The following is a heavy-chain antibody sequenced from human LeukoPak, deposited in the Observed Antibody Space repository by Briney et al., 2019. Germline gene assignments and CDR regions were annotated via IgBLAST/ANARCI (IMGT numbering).Heavy chain of an antibody. J-gene: IGHJ6*02. V-gene: IGHV3-23*01. CDR3: ARDQGSGWYYYYYGMDV. D-gene: IGHD6-19*01. Sequence: PGGSLRLSCAASGFTFSSYAMSWVRQAPGKGLEWVSAISGSGGSTYYADSVKGRFTISRDNAKNSLYLQMNSLRAEDTAVYYCARDQGSGWYYYYYGMDVWGQGTTVTVSS. CDR2: ISGSGGST. CDR1: GFTFSSYA.